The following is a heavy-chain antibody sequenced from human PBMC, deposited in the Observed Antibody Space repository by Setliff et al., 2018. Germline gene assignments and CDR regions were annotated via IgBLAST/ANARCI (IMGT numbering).Heavy chain of an antibody. Sequence: SETLSLTCAVYGDSFSNYYWSWIRQPPGKGLERIEEINHSGSTNYSPSLRSRVTMSVDTSKKQLSLNLRSVTAADTAVYYCRFWSGSYNNDYWGRGTLVTVS. J-gene: IGHJ4*02. D-gene: IGHD3-3*01. CDR2: INHSGST. CDR3: RFWSGSYNNDY. CDR1: GDSFSNYY. V-gene: IGHV4-34*01.